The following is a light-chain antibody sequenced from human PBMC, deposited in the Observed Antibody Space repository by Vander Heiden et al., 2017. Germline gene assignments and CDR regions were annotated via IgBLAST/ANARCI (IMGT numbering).Light chain of an antibody. CDR3: QAWDSSIWV. J-gene: IGLJ3*02. V-gene: IGLV3-1*01. CDR1: KLGDKY. Sequence: SYELTQPPSESVSPGQTASITCSGDKLGDKYACWYQQKPGQSPVLVIYQDSKRPSGIPERFSGSNSGNTATLTISGTQAMDEADYYCQAWDSSIWVFGGGTKLTVL. CDR2: QDS.